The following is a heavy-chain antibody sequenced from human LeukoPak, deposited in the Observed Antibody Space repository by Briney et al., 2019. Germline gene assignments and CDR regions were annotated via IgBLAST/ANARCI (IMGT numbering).Heavy chain of an antibody. CDR1: GGTFSSYA. D-gene: IGHD1-20*01. V-gene: IGHV1-69*04. CDR2: IFPILGIA. Sequence: SVKVSCKASGGTFSSYAISWVRQAPGQGLEWMGRIFPILGIANYAQKFQGRVTITADKSTSTAYMEPSSLRSEDTAVYYCARGGGRITGTTFDSWGQGTLVTVSS. CDR3: ARGGGRITGTTFDS. J-gene: IGHJ4*02.